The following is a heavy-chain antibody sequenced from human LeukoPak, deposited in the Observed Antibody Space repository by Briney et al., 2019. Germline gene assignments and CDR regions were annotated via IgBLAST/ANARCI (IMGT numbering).Heavy chain of an antibody. Sequence: GGSLRLSCAASGFTFSSYWMHWVPQAPGKGLVWASRIKSDGSSTSYADSVKGRFTISRDNAKNTVYLQMNSLRAEDTAVYYCATSRTFDYWGQGTLVTVSS. V-gene: IGHV3-74*01. CDR3: ATSRTFDY. J-gene: IGHJ4*02. CDR2: IKSDGSST. CDR1: GFTFSSYW.